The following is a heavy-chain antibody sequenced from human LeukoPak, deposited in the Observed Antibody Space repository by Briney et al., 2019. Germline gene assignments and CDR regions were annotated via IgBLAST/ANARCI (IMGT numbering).Heavy chain of an antibody. CDR2: MNPNSGNT. D-gene: IGHD2-15*01. J-gene: IGHJ4*02. CDR3: ARDFLGYCSGGSCSDY. CDR1: GYTFTSYD. Sequence: ASVKVSCKASGYTFTSYDINWVRQATGQGLEWMGWMNPNSGNTGYAQKFQGRVTMTRNTSISTAYVELSSLRSEDTAVYYCARDFLGYCSGGSCSDYWGQGTLVTVSS. V-gene: IGHV1-8*01.